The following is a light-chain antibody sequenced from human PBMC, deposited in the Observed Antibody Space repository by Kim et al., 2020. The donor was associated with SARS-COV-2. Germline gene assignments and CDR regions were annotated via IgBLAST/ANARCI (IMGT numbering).Light chain of an antibody. CDR1: SLRSYY. Sequence: SSELTQDPAVSVALGQTVRITCQGDSLRSYYATWYQQKPGQAPILVIYGKNNRPSGIPDRFSGSSSGNTASLTITEAQAEDEADYYCNSRDSNDNVVFGG. V-gene: IGLV3-19*01. CDR2: GKN. J-gene: IGLJ2*01. CDR3: NSRDSNDNVV.